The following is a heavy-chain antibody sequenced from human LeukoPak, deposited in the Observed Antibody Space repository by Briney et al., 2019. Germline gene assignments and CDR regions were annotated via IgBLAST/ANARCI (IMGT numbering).Heavy chain of an antibody. Sequence: PGRSLRLSCAASGFTFSTYAMHWVRQAPGKGLEYVSAISSNGDNTYYGKSVKGRFTISRDNSKNTLYLQMGSLRSEDTAVYYCARSSIIAAAGPYYFDYWGQGTLVTVSS. CDR3: ARSSIIAAAGPYYFDY. V-gene: IGHV3-64*01. J-gene: IGHJ4*02. CDR1: GFTFSTYA. D-gene: IGHD6-13*01. CDR2: ISSNGDNT.